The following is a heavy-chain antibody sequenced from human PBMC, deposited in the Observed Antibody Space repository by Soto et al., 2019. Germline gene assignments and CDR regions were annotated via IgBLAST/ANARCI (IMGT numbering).Heavy chain of an antibody. D-gene: IGHD3-10*01. CDR1: GGSFSGYY. J-gene: IGHJ3*02. V-gene: IGHV4-34*01. CDR2: INHSGST. CDR3: AREPRPTSYYYGSGSYRPNNDAFDI. Sequence: PSETLSLTYAVYGGSFSGYYWSWIRQPPGKGLEWIGEINHSGSTNYNPSLKSRVTISVDTSKNQFSLKLSSVTAADTAVYYCAREPRPTSYYYGSGSYRPNNDAFDIWGQGTMVTVSS.